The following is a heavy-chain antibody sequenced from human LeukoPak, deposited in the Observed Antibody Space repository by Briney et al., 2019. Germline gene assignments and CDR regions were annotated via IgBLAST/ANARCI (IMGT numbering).Heavy chain of an antibody. Sequence: ASVKVSCKASGFTFTNYGFTWVRQAPGQGLEWMVWISAYNGDTNYAQKLQGRVTMTTDTSTGTAYMELRSLRSDDTAVYYCARIAERQLAYYFDYWGQGTLVTVSS. CDR2: ISAYNGDT. CDR1: GFTFTNYG. J-gene: IGHJ4*02. V-gene: IGHV1-18*01. CDR3: ARIAERQLAYYFDY. D-gene: IGHD1-1*01.